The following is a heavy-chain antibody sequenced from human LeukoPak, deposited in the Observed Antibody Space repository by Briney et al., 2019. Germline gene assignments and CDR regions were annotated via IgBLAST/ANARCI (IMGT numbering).Heavy chain of an antibody. V-gene: IGHV1-24*01. CDR2: FDPEDGET. CDR1: GYTLTELS. Sequence: ASVKVSCKVSGYTLTELSMHWVRQAPGKGLEWMGGFDPEDGETIYAQKFQGRVTMTEDTSTDTAYMELSSLRSEDTAVYYCARGGGSYYSRYYYYYMDVWGKGTTATVSS. CDR3: ARGGGSYYSRYYYYYMDV. J-gene: IGHJ6*03. D-gene: IGHD1-26*01.